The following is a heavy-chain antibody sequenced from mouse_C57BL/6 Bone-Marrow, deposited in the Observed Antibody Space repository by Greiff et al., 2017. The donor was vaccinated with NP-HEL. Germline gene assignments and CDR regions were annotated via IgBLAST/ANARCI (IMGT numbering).Heavy chain of an antibody. CDR2: IDPNSGGT. CDR1: GFTFTSYW. CDR3: GYRGGPNYYAMDY. V-gene: IGHV1-72*01. J-gene: IGHJ4*01. D-gene: IGHD2-14*01. Sequence: QVQLQQPGAELVKPGASVKLSCKASGFTFTSYWMHWVQQRPGRGLEWIGRIDPNSGGTKYTEKFKSRATLTVDKPSSTAYMQLSSLTSEDSAVYLCGYRGGPNYYAMDYWGQGTSVTVSS.